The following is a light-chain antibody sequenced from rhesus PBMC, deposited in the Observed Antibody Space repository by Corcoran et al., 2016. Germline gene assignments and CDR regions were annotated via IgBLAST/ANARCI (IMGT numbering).Light chain of an antibody. Sequence: QAALTQPRSVSGSPGQSGTISCTGTGGDIGAYNFVSWYQMHPGSAPKLMIYEVSKRPSGVSDRFSGSKSGNTASLTISGLQAEDEADYYCCSYAGSYTFYVFGVGTRLTVL. CDR2: EVS. CDR3: CSYAGSYTFYV. J-gene: IGLJ1*01. V-gene: IGLV2-32*01. CDR1: GGDIGAYNF.